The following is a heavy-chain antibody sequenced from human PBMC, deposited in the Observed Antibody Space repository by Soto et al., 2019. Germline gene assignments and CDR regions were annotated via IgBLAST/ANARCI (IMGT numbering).Heavy chain of an antibody. CDR1: GFTFSSYA. CDR3: AKDRAATPYYFDY. D-gene: IGHD2-15*01. V-gene: IGHV3-23*01. CDR2: ISGSGDST. J-gene: IGHJ4*02. Sequence: GGSLRLSCAASGFTFSSYAMNWVRQAPGKGLKWVSAISGSGDSTYYADSVKGRFTISRDNSKNTLYLQMNSLRAEDTAVYYCAKDRAATPYYFDYWGQGTLVTVSS.